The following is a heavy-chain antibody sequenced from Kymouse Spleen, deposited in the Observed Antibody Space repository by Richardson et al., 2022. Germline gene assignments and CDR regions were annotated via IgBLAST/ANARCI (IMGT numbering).Heavy chain of an antibody. CDR3: TTEGCGYGSGSRNWFDP. J-gene: IGHJ5*02. V-gene: IGHV3-15*01. D-gene: IGHD3-10*01. CDR1: GFTFSNAW. CDR2: IKSKTDGGTT. Sequence: EVQLVESGGGLVKPGGSLRLSCAASGFTFSNAWMSWVRQAPGKGLEWVGRIKSKTDGGTTDYAAPVKGRFTISRDDSKNTLYLQMNSLKTEDTAVYYCTTEGCGYGSGSRNWFDPWGQGTLVTVSS.